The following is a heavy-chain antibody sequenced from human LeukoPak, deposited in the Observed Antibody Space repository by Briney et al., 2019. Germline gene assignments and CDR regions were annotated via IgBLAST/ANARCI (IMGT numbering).Heavy chain of an antibody. CDR2: ISSSSSTI. Sequence: PGGSLRLSCAASGFTFSSYSMNWVRQAPGKGLEWVSYISSSSSTIYYADSVKGRFTISRDNAKNSLYLQMNSLRAEDTAVYYCAREGYGDYGVQPTLVYWGQGTLVTVSS. D-gene: IGHD4-17*01. J-gene: IGHJ4*02. CDR1: GFTFSSYS. CDR3: AREGYGDYGVQPTLVY. V-gene: IGHV3-48*01.